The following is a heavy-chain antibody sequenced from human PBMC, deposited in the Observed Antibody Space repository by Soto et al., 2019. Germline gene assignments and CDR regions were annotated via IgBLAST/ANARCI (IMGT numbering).Heavy chain of an antibody. CDR3: ARAHDVDTAMVPTYYFDY. D-gene: IGHD5-18*01. Sequence: EVQLVESGGGLVKPGGSLRLSCAASGFTFSNAWMSWVRQAPGKGLEWVGRIKSKTDGGTTDYAAPVKGRFTISRDDSKNTLYLQMNSLNTEDTAVYYCARAHDVDTAMVPTYYFDYWGQGTLVTVSS. V-gene: IGHV3-15*01. CDR2: IKSKTDGGTT. J-gene: IGHJ4*02. CDR1: GFTFSNAW.